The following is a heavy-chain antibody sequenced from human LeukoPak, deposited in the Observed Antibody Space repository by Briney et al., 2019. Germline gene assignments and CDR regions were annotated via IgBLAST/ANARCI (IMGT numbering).Heavy chain of an antibody. Sequence: SVTVSCKASGGTFSSYAISWVRQAPGQGLEWMGWIIPIFGIANYAQKFQGTVTITADKPTSTAYMELSSLRSEDTAVYYCARDSCSGGSCYGRFGFDPWGQGTLVTVSS. V-gene: IGHV1-69*10. CDR1: GGTFSSYA. CDR2: IIPIFGIA. D-gene: IGHD2-15*01. J-gene: IGHJ5*02. CDR3: ARDSCSGGSCYGRFGFDP.